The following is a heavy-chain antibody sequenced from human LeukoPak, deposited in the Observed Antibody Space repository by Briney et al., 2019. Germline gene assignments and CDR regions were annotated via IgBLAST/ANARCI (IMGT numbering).Heavy chain of an antibody. D-gene: IGHD3-16*02. CDR1: GFTFSSYG. J-gene: IGHJ4*02. CDR3: ARGGYTSASALDY. Sequence: GRSLRLSCGASGFTFSSYGMHWVRQAPGQGLEWVAIIWYDGSNKYYTDSVKGRFTISRDNSKNTVYLQMNSLRAEDTAVYYCARGGYTSASALDYWGQGALVTVSS. V-gene: IGHV3-33*01. CDR2: IWYDGSNK.